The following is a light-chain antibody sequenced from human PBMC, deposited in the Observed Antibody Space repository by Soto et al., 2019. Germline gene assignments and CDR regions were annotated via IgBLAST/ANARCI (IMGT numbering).Light chain of an antibody. CDR3: CSYAGIYTYV. V-gene: IGLV2-11*01. J-gene: IGLJ1*01. Sequence: QSALTQPRSVSGSPGQSVTISCTGTSSDVGTYNFVSWYQLQPGKAPKLMIYDVSQRPSGVPDRFSGSKSGNTASLTISGLQAEDEADYYCCSYAGIYTYVFGTGTKVTVL. CDR2: DVS. CDR1: SSDVGTYNF.